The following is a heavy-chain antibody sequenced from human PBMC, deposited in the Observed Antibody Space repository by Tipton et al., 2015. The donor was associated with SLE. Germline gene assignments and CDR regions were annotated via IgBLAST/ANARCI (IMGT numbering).Heavy chain of an antibody. CDR2: FYFSGSS. V-gene: IGHV4-59*01. CDR3: VRLSSSGWRPYNWFDP. Sequence: TLSLTCSVSGVSISTYYWSWIRQSPGKGLEWIGFFYFSGSSQYNPSLKSRVAISADASNNQFSLELRSVTAADTAVYYCVRLSSSGWRPYNWFDPWGQGTLVTVSS. J-gene: IGHJ5*02. CDR1: GVSISTYY. D-gene: IGHD6-19*01.